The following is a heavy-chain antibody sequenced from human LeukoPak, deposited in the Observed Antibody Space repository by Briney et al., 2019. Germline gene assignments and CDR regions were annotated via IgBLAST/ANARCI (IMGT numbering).Heavy chain of an antibody. CDR1: GFTFTSYA. D-gene: IGHD2-2*02. J-gene: IGHJ5*02. CDR3: ARTGVPAAIVRWFDP. CDR2: ISSSGSTI. Sequence: PGGSLRLSCAGSGFTFTSYAMSWVRQAPGKGLEWVSYISSSGSTIYYADSVKGRFTISRDNAKNSLYLQMNSLRAEDTAVYYCARTGVPAAIVRWFDPWGQGTLVTVSS. V-gene: IGHV3-48*03.